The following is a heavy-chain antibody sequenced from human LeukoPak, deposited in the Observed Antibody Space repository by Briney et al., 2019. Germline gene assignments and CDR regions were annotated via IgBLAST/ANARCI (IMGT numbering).Heavy chain of an antibody. CDR1: GFTFSSYA. V-gene: IGHV3-23*01. J-gene: IGHJ4*02. CDR2: ISGSGGST. Sequence: GGSLRLSCAASGFTFSSYAMGWVRQAPGKGLEWVSAISGSGGSTYYADSVKGRFTISRDNSKNALYLQMNSLRAEDTAVYYCAKVGGDYYDSSGYYQLLPFDYWGQGTLVTVSS. CDR3: AKVGGDYYDSSGYYQLLPFDY. D-gene: IGHD3-22*01.